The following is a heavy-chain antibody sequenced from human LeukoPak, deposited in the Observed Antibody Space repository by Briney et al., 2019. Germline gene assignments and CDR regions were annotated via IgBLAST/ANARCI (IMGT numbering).Heavy chain of an antibody. Sequence: GGSLRLSCAASGFTVSSNYMSWVRQAPGKGLEWVSVIYSGGSTYYADSVKGRFTISRDNSKNTLYLQMNSLGAEDTAVYYRAREGKGRSFDYWGQGTLVTVSS. CDR2: IYSGGST. CDR1: GFTVSSNY. D-gene: IGHD1-26*01. J-gene: IGHJ4*02. V-gene: IGHV3-53*01. CDR3: AREGKGRSFDY.